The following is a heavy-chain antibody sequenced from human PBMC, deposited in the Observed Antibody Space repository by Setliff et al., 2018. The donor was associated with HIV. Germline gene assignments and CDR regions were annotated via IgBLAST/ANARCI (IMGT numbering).Heavy chain of an antibody. CDR3: ARWPREVAEMGGAFDS. CDR1: GFTFRSHW. V-gene: IGHV3-7*03. D-gene: IGHD3-16*01. CDR2: IKQGGTEN. Sequence: GESLKISCAASGFTFRSHWMSWVRQAPGKGLEWVANIKQGGTENYSVDTVKGRFTISRDDAKNSLFLQMNSLRAEDTAMYYCARWPREVAEMGGAFDSWGQGTMVTVSS. J-gene: IGHJ3*02.